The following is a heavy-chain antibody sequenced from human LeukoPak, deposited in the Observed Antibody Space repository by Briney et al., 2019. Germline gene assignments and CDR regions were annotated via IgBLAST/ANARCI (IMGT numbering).Heavy chain of an antibody. D-gene: IGHD1-26*01. CDR3: ASVVGATISGFGY. V-gene: IGHV4-38-2*02. J-gene: IGHJ4*02. Sequence: PSETLSLTCTVSGYSISSSYYWGWIRQPPGKGLEWIGSIYYSGSTYYNPSLKSRVTVSVDTSKNQFSLKLSSVTAADTAVYYCASVVGATISGFGYWGQGTLVTVSS. CDR2: IYYSGST. CDR1: GYSISSSYY.